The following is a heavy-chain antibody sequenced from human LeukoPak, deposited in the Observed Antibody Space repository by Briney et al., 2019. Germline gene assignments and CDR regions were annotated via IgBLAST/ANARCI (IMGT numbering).Heavy chain of an antibody. D-gene: IGHD6-19*01. Sequence: GGSLRLSCAASGFTFSSYSMTWVRQAPGEGLEWVSSISSSSSSYIYYADSVKGRFTISRDNAKNSLYLQINSLRAEDTAVYYCAREYSSDNSHWGQGTLVTVSS. CDR1: GFTFSSYS. CDR2: ISSSSSSYI. CDR3: AREYSSDNSH. J-gene: IGHJ4*02. V-gene: IGHV3-21*01.